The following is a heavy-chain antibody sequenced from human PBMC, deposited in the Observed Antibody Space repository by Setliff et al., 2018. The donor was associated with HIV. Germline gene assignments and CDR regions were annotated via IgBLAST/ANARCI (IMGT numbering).Heavy chain of an antibody. CDR1: GVSISGHF. D-gene: IGHD2-8*02. CDR3: ARLIHTGLLYFDY. CDR2: NYTSGTT. V-gene: IGHV4-4*09. J-gene: IGHJ4*02. Sequence: SETLSLTCFVSGVSISGHFWGWIRQPPGKGLEWIGYNYTSGTTEYNPSLDSRVTISVDTSRDQFSLNLRSVTAADTALYFCARLIHTGLLYFDYWGLGMLVTVSS.